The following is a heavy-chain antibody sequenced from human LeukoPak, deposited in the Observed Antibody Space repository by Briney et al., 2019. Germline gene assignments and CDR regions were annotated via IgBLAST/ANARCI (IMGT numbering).Heavy chain of an antibody. D-gene: IGHD1-26*01. CDR3: ARGRSGAIDFDY. CDR1: GFTFSTYA. Sequence: GSLRLSCAASGFTFSTYAMGWVRQAPGKGLEWVSAISAGGGSTYYPDSVRGRFTISRDNSKNTLYLQMTSLKAEDTAVYYCARGRSGAIDFDYWGQGTLVTVSS. V-gene: IGHV3-23*01. CDR2: ISAGGGST. J-gene: IGHJ4*02.